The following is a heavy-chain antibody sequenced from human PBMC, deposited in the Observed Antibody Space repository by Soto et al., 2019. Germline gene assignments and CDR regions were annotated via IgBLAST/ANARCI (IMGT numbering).Heavy chain of an antibody. Sequence: EVQPVESGGGLVQPGGSLRLSCAASGFTFSSYWMHWVRQAPGKGLVWVSRINSDGSSTSYADSVKGRFTISRDNAKNTLYLQRNSRRAEDTAVYYCVRTSLVVAAATREDYWGQGTLVTVSS. J-gene: IGHJ4*02. CDR1: GFTFSSYW. V-gene: IGHV3-74*01. D-gene: IGHD2-15*01. CDR3: VRTSLVVAAATREDY. CDR2: INSDGSST.